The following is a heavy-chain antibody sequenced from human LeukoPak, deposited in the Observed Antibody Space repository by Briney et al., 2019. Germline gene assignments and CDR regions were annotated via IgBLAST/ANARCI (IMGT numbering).Heavy chain of an antibody. CDR2: INPNSGGT. CDR3: ARVGCSSTSCYISVGAYYYYGMDV. D-gene: IGHD2-2*02. J-gene: IGHJ6*02. Sequence: ASVKVSRKASGYTFTGYYMHWVRQAPGQGLEWMGWINPNSGGTNYAQKFQGRVTMTRDTSISTAYMELSRLRSDDTAVYYCARVGCSSTSCYISVGAYYYYGMDVWGQGTTVTVSS. V-gene: IGHV1-2*02. CDR1: GYTFTGYY.